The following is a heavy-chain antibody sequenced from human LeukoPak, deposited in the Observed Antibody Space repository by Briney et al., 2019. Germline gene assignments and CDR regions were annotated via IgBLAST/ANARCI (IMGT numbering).Heavy chain of an antibody. Sequence: SPVKVSCKASGYTFTGYYMHWVRQAPGQGLEWMGWINPNSGGTNYAQKFQGRVTMTRDTSISTAYMELSRLRSDDTAVYYCARDRFPARLVPAARGFDYWGQGTLVTVSS. CDR3: ARDRFPARLVPAARGFDY. D-gene: IGHD2-2*01. J-gene: IGHJ4*02. CDR1: GYTFTGYY. CDR2: INPNSGGT. V-gene: IGHV1-2*02.